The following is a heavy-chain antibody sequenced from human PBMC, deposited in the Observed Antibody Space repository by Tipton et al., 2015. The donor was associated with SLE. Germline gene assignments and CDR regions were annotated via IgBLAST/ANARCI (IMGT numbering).Heavy chain of an antibody. CDR1: GGSFSGYY. CDR3: ARGMAHLDY. V-gene: IGHV4-34*01. Sequence: GLVKPSETLSLTCAVYGGSFSGYYWSWIRQPPGKGLEWIGEINHSGSTNYNPSLKSRVTISVDTSKNQFSLKLSSVTAADTAVYYCARGMAHLDYWGQGTLVTVSS. CDR2: INHSGST. D-gene: IGHD2-8*01. J-gene: IGHJ4*02.